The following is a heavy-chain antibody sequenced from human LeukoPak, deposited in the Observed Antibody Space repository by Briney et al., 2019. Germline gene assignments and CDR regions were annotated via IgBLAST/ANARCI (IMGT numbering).Heavy chain of an antibody. D-gene: IGHD6-13*01. CDR3: AKDSRSSWSYYYYYYGMDV. V-gene: IGHV3-30-3*01. J-gene: IGHJ6*02. Sequence: GGSLRLSCAASGFTFSSYAMHWVRQAPGKGLEWVAVISYDGSNKYYADSVKGRFTISRDNSKNTLYLQMNSLRAEDTAVYYCAKDSRSSWSYYYYYYGMDVWGQGTTVTVSS. CDR2: ISYDGSNK. CDR1: GFTFSSYA.